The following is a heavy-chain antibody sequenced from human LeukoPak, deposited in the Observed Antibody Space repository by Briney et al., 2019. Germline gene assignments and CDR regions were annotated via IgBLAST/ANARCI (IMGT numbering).Heavy chain of an antibody. CDR2: IHYSGST. D-gene: IGHD2-15*01. Sequence: TSSETLSLTCTVSGGSISSRSYYWGWIRQPPGKGLEWIGSIHYSGSTYYNPSLKSRLTISVDTSKNQFSMKLSSVTAADTAVYYCERLYCSGGNCYGAFDIWGQGTMVTVSS. V-gene: IGHV4-39*01. CDR3: ERLYCSGGNCYGAFDI. J-gene: IGHJ3*02. CDR1: GGSISSRSYY.